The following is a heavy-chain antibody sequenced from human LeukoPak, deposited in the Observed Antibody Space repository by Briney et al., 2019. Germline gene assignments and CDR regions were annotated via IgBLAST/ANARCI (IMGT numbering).Heavy chain of an antibody. J-gene: IGHJ4*02. CDR2: IYYSGST. CDR3: ARASTIMVRGDTAIYYFDY. CDR1: GGSISSYY. D-gene: IGHD3-10*01. V-gene: IGHV4-59*01. Sequence: SETLSLTCTVSGGSISSYYWSWIRQPPGNGLEWIGYIYYSGSTNYNPSLKSRVTISVDTSKNQFSLKLSSVTAADTAVYYCARASTIMVRGDTAIYYFDYWGQGTLVTVSS.